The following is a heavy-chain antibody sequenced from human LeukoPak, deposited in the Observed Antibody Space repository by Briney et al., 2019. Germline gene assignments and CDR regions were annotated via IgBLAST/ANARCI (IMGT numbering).Heavy chain of an antibody. CDR1: GFTFSNYA. J-gene: IGHJ4*02. Sequence: GGSLRLSCQASGFTFSNYAMSWIRQAPGKGLEWVSSINPNDDRRSFFANFVAGRSTISRNHTRSAGYLQTNNLTAEATAVYYCARSGVATFHYWGQGILVTVSS. CDR2: INPNDDRRS. V-gene: IGHV3-23*01. CDR3: ARSGVATFHY. D-gene: IGHD2-15*01.